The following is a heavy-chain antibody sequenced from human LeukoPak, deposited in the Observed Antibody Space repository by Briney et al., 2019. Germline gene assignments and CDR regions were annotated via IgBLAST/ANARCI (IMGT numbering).Heavy chain of an antibody. CDR2: ISGSGGST. V-gene: IGHV3-23*01. CDR1: GFTFSSYA. CDR3: AKGGPYSSSWRFVY. J-gene: IGHJ4*02. Sequence: GGSLRLFCGASGFTFSSYAMSWVRQAPGKGLEWVSAISGSGGSTYYADSVKGRFTISRDNSKNTLYLQMNSLRAEDTAVYYCAKGGPYSSSWRFVYWGQGTLVTVSS. D-gene: IGHD6-13*01.